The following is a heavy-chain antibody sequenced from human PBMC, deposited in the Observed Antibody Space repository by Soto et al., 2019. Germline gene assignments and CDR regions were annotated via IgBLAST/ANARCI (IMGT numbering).Heavy chain of an antibody. CDR3: ARGSYDFWSGPDRSNYYYYGMDV. V-gene: IGHV1-8*01. CDR2: MNPNSGNT. J-gene: IGHJ6*02. D-gene: IGHD3-3*01. Sequence: ASVKVSCKASGYTFASYDINWVRQATGQGLEWMGWMNPNSGNTGYAQKFQGRVTMTRNTSISTAYMELSSLRSEDTAVYYCARGSYDFWSGPDRSNYYYYGMDVWGQGTTVTVSS. CDR1: GYTFASYD.